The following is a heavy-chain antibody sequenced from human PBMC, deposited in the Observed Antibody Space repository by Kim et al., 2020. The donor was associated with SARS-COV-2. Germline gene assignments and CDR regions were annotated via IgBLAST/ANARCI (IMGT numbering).Heavy chain of an antibody. D-gene: IGHD5-12*01. Sequence: GGSLRLSCAASGFTFSNYWMTWVRRAPGKGLEFVANIKPDGTERYYSDSVRGRFTISRDNAKNSLYLQMISLTVEDTAVYYCAKDLGYDTFDYWGQGTLVTVSS. J-gene: IGHJ4*02. CDR1: GFTFSNYW. V-gene: IGHV3-7*03. CDR3: AKDLGYDTFDY. CDR2: IKPDGTER.